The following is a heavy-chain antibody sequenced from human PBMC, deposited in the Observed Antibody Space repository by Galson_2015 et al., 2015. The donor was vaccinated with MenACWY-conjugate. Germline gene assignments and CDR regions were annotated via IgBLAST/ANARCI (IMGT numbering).Heavy chain of an antibody. CDR3: ARGIGQQPAATPDVFDI. CDR2: IYGGINT. D-gene: IGHD2-2*01. Sequence: SLRLSCAASGFTVSSNYMNWVRQAPGKGLEWVSFIYGGINTYYADSVKDRFTIPRDNAKKTLYLQMNSLRPEDTAVFYCARGIGQQPAATPDVFDIWGQGTMVAVSP. CDR1: GFTVSSNY. V-gene: IGHV3-66*01. J-gene: IGHJ3*02.